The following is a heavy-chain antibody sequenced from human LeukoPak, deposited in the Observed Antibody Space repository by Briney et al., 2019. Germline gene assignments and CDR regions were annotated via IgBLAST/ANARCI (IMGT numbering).Heavy chain of an antibody. CDR2: MHYSVDT. V-gene: IGHV4-39*01. CDR1: GDSVATTRYY. CDR3: AMGLGWFDP. J-gene: IGHJ5*02. Sequence: SETLSLTCTVSGDSVATTRYYWAWIRQPPGKGLEWIGSMHYSVDTYYNPSLKSRGPISVDTSKNQFSLNLSSVTAADTAVYYCAMGLGWFDPWGQGTLVTVSS. D-gene: IGHD1-26*01.